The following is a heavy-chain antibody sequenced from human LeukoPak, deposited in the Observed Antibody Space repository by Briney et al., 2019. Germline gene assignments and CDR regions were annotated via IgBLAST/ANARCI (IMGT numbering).Heavy chain of an antibody. V-gene: IGHV4-59*08. CDR3: ARVIGYCSSTSCFGYFDY. J-gene: IGHJ4*02. CDR1: GGSISSYY. CDR2: IYYSGST. Sequence: PSETLSLTCTVSGGSISSYYWSWIRQPPGKGLEWVGYIYYSGSTNYNPSLKSRVTTSADTSKNQLSLKLSSVTAADTAVYYCARVIGYCSSTSCFGYFDYWGQGTLVTVSS. D-gene: IGHD2-2*01.